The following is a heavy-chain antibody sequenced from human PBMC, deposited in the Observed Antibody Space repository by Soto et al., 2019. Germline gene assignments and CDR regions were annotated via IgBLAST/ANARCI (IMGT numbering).Heavy chain of an antibody. CDR3: ARKHGRHFDY. CDR2: VSAYNGDT. CDR1: GYTFTSYD. J-gene: IGHJ4*02. Sequence: QVQLEQSGAEVKKPGASVKVSCQASGYTFTSYDISWVRQAPGQGLEWMGWVSAYNGDTLYAQKFQGRVSMTTDTSTSTAYMELRSLRSDDTAVYYCARKHGRHFDYWGQGTLVTVSS. V-gene: IGHV1-18*01. D-gene: IGHD2-21*01.